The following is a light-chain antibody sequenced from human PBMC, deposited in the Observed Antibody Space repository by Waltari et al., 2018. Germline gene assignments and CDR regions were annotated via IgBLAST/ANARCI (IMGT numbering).Light chain of an antibody. CDR3: MQSTHIPYT. CDR1: QSLLQTNGKTY. J-gene: IGKJ2*01. CDR2: EVS. V-gene: IGKV2-29*02. Sequence: VMTQTPLSLSVTPGQPASISCKSGQSLLQTNGKTYFYWYLQKPGQSPQLLMYEVSSRISGVPDRFSGSGSGTDFTLKNSRVEAEDVGIYYCMQSTHIPYTFGQGTKLEIK.